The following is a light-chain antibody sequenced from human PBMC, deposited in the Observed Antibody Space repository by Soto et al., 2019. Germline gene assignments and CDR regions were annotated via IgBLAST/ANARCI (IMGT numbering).Light chain of an antibody. CDR3: LQDYSYPRT. J-gene: IGKJ1*01. CDR1: QAISTE. CDR2: GTS. Sequence: AIQMSQSPSSLSASVGDRVIITCRASQAISTELGWYQQRPGKAPKLLIYGTSNLQSGVPSRFRGSGSGTDFTLTINVLQPEDFATYYCLQDYSYPRTFGQGTKVDVK. V-gene: IGKV1-6*01.